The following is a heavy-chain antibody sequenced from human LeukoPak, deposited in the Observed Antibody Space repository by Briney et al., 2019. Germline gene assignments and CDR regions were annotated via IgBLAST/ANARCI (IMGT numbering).Heavy chain of an antibody. CDR3: AKSHSVGYRGYFDY. CDR2: ISDSGAST. D-gene: IGHD5-12*01. V-gene: IGHV3-23*01. J-gene: IGHJ4*02. Sequence: PGGSLRLSCAASGFTFTTYAMSWVRQAPGKGLEWVSTISDSGASTYYADSVKGRFTISRDNSKNTVYLQMNSLRAEDTAVYYCAKSHSVGYRGYFDYWGQGTLVTVSS. CDR1: GFTFTTYA.